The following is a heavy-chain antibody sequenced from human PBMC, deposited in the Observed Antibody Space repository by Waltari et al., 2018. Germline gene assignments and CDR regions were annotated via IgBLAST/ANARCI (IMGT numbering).Heavy chain of an antibody. J-gene: IGHJ4*02. CDR1: GFSFTHAW. CDR2: IKSRGSGETV. CDR3: TADLSEFGHGEIDF. V-gene: IGHV3-15*01. D-gene: IGHD3-3*01. Sequence: EVQLVESGGGLVEPGGSLRLSCTASGFSFTHAWMPWVRQAPGKGLEWVGRIKSRGSGETVDYAAPVKGRVTISRDDSKDTVYLQMSSLRVEDTALYYCTADLSEFGHGEIDFWGQGSQVTVSS.